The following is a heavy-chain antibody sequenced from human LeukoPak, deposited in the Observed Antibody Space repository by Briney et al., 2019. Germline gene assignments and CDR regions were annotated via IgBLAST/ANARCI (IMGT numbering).Heavy chain of an antibody. CDR1: GYIFTTYW. Sequence: KISCKGSGYIFTTYWIGWVRQMPGKGLEWMGIIYPGDFDTRYSPSFQGQVTISADKSINTAYLQWSSLKASDTAMYYCARLEFGWNYLYWFFDLWGRGTLVTVSS. V-gene: IGHV5-51*01. CDR2: IYPGDFDT. D-gene: IGHD1-7*01. J-gene: IGHJ2*01. CDR3: ARLEFGWNYLYWFFDL.